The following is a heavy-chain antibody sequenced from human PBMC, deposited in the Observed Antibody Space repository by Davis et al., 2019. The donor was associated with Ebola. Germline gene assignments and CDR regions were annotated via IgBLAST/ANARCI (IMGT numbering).Heavy chain of an antibody. Sequence: PGGSLRLSCAASGFSFSTYVMTWVRQAPGKGLEWVSAISSSGDTTYYADSVKGRFTISRDNSKNTLYLQMNSLRAEDTAVFYCAKRATVKVPGANYYNAMDVWGKGTTVTVSS. CDR2: ISSSGDTT. J-gene: IGHJ6*04. CDR3: AKRATVKVPGANYYNAMDV. D-gene: IGHD2/OR15-2a*01. V-gene: IGHV3-23*01. CDR1: GFSFSTYV.